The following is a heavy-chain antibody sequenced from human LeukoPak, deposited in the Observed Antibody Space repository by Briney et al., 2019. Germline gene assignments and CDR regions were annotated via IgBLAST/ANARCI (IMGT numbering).Heavy chain of an antibody. V-gene: IGHV3-48*04. J-gene: IGHJ3*01. CDR3: ARDPPEVVFLWFGEFRGAFDL. CDR2: TNIDGTTT. D-gene: IGHD3-10*01. Sequence: GGSLRLSCAASGFNFSAYTMNWVRQAPGKGLEWVSYTNIDGTTTYYAESVKGRFTISRDNAKNLLYLQMHSLRAEDTAVYYCARDPPEVVFLWFGEFRGAFDLWGQGTLVSVSS. CDR1: GFNFSAYT.